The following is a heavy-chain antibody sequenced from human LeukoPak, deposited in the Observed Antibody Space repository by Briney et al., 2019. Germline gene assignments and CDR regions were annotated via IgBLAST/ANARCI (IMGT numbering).Heavy chain of an antibody. Sequence: SETLSLTCTVSGGSITTYYWSWIRQPPGEGLEWIGYISHSGTTNYNPSLKSRVTISVDTSKNQFSLNLSSVTAADTAVYYCAREIGAAGRWGQGTLVTVSS. CDR3: AREIGAAGR. CDR2: ISHSGTT. D-gene: IGHD6-13*01. V-gene: IGHV4-59*01. CDR1: GGSITTYY. J-gene: IGHJ4*02.